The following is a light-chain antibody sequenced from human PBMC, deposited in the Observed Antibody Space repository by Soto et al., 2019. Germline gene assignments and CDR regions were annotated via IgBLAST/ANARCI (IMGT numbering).Light chain of an antibody. CDR3: QVWDSSSDHPGV. J-gene: IGLJ3*02. CDR2: DDR. Sequence: SYELTQPPSVSVAPGQTARITCGGNNIGSKSVHWYQQKPGQAPVLVVYDDRDRPSGIPERFSGSNSGNTATLTISSVEAGDEADYYCQVWDSSSDHPGVFGGGTKLTVL. CDR1: NIGSKS. V-gene: IGLV3-21*02.